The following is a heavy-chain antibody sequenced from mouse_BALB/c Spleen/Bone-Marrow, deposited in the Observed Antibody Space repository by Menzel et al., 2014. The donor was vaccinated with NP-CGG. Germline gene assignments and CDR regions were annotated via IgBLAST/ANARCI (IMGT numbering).Heavy chain of an antibody. J-gene: IGHJ2*01. Sequence: QVQLQQSGAELVRPGTSVKVSCEASGYAFTNYLIEWVKQRPGQGLEWIGVINPGSGGTNYNEKFKGKATLTADKSYSPAYMQVSSLASDGSAVYFCARRELGEFDYWGQGTTLTVSS. CDR3: ARRELGEFDY. CDR1: GYAFTNYL. CDR2: INPGSGGT. V-gene: IGHV1-54*01. D-gene: IGHD4-1*01.